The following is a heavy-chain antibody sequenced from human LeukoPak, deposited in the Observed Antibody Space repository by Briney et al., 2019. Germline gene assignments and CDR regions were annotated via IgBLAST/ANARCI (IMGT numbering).Heavy chain of an antibody. CDR3: AKDRAFGFLGPDYGDLRGVGSFDY. V-gene: IGHV3-9*01. D-gene: IGHD4-17*01. CDR1: GFTFDDYA. J-gene: IGHJ4*02. CDR2: ISWNSGSI. Sequence: GRSLRLSCAASGFTFDDYAMHWVRHAPGKGLEWVSGISWNSGSICYADSVKGRFTISRDNAKNSLYLQMNSLRAEDTALYYCAKDRAFGFLGPDYGDLRGVGSFDYWGQGTLVTVSS.